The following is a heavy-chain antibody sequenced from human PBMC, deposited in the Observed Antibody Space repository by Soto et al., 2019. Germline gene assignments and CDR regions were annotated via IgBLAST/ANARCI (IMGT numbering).Heavy chain of an antibody. CDR3: ASGAIRWYPYFFDS. CDR1: EGTFNSYA. D-gene: IGHD6-13*01. J-gene: IGHJ4*02. Sequence: QAQVVQSGAEVRKPGSSVKLSCKASEGTFNSYAIAWVRQAPGQGLEWMGGIIPYYNTLNYAQKFQDRVTITADDSTNTVYMELSSLRSDDTDVYFCASGAIRWYPYFFDSFAQGTLVTVSA. CDR2: IIPYYNTL. V-gene: IGHV1-69*01.